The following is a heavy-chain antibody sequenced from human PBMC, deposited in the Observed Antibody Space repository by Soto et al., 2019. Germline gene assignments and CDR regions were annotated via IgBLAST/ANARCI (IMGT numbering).Heavy chain of an antibody. V-gene: IGHV1-18*01. J-gene: IGHJ6*02. CDR2: ISAYNGNT. D-gene: IGHD6-19*01. CDR1: GYTFTSYG. CDR3: ARDREYSSGPYYYGMDV. Sequence: ASVTVACQGSGYTFTSYGIIWVRKANGQGLEWMGWISAYNGNTNYAQKLQGRVTMTTDTSTSTAYMELRSLRSDDTAVYYCARDREYSSGPYYYGMDVWGQGTTVTV.